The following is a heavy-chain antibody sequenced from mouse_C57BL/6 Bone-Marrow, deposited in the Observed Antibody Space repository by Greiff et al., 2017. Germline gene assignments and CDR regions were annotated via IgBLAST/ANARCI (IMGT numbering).Heavy chain of an antibody. CDR1: GYSITSGYY. V-gene: IGHV3-6*01. CDR3: AREGLYYYWLAY. J-gene: IGHJ3*01. D-gene: IGHD1-1*01. Sequence: ESGPGLVKPSQSLSLTCSVTGYSITSGYYWNWIRQFPGNKLEWMGYISYDGSTNYNPSLKNRISITRDTSKNQFFLKLNSVTTEDTATYYCAREGLYYYWLAYWGQGTLVTVSA. CDR2: ISYDGST.